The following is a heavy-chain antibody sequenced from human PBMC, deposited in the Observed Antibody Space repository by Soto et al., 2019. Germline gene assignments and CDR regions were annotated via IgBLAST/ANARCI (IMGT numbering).Heavy chain of an antibody. J-gene: IGHJ4*02. CDR1: GFTFSSYG. V-gene: IGHV3-33*01. Sequence: QVQLVESGGGVVQPGRSLRLSCAASGFTFSSYGMHWVRQAPGKGLEWVAVIWYDGSNKYYADSVKGRFTISRDNSKNTLYLQMNSRRAEDTAVYYWGREETTETTLGYGGQGPLVTVSS. CDR2: IWYDGSNK. CDR3: GREETTETTLGY. D-gene: IGHD4-4*01.